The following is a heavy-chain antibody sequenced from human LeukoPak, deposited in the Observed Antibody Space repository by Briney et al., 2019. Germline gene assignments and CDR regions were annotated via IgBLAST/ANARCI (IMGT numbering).Heavy chain of an antibody. J-gene: IGHJ6*03. CDR2: IYYGGST. V-gene: IGHV4-59*08. D-gene: IGHD5-12*01. CDR1: GGSISSYY. Sequence: WETLSLTCTGSGGSISSYYWSWIRQPPGKGLEWIGYIYYGGSTNYNPSLKSRVTISVDTSKNQFSLKLSSVTAADTAVYYCASRLPGYYYMDVWGKGTTVTVSS. CDR3: ASRLPGYYYMDV.